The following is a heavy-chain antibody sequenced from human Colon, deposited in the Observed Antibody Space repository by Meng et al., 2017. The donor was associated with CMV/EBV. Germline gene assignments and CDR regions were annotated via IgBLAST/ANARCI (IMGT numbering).Heavy chain of an antibody. CDR3: ARDAVVETPTRSRVGYFGY. CDR2: ISHSGNIK. D-gene: IGHD2-15*01. J-gene: IGHJ4*02. Sequence: GGSLRLSCASSGFSFINYVIHWVRQAPGKGLEWVAVISHSGNIKNYAQSGMGRFTISRHNSMIRVYLQMNSLKAEDTAVYSCARDAVVETPTRSRVGYFGYWGQGTLVTVSS. V-gene: IGHV3-30-3*01. CDR1: GFSFINYV.